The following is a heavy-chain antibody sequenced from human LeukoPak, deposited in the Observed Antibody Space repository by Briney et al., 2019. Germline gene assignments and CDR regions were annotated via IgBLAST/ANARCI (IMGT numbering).Heavy chain of an antibody. V-gene: IGHV3-23*01. J-gene: IGHJ4*02. CDR3: AKDLQVSSAYYFDY. CDR1: GFTFSWYA. D-gene: IGHD6-19*01. CDR2: ISGSAGSP. Sequence: GGSLRLSCAASGFTFSWYAMSWVRQAPGKGLEWVSTISGSAGSPHYADSVRGRFTISRDNSRNTLYLQMNSLRVEDTAVYYCAKDLQVSSAYYFDYWGQGTLVSVSS.